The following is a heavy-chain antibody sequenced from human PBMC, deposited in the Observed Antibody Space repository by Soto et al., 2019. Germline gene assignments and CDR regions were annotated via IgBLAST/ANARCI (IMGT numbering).Heavy chain of an antibody. V-gene: IGHV2-5*02. CDR3: AHRLSGYNWNGGYFDY. Sequence: QITLKESAPTRVKPTQTLTLTCTFSGFSLTSRPMGVGWIRQPPGKALEWLAFIYWDDDKRYSPSLRSRLTITKDTSGNQVVLTMTNLDPVDTPTYYCAHRLSGYNWNGGYFDYWGQGALVTVSS. CDR1: GFSLTSRPMG. J-gene: IGHJ4*02. CDR2: IYWDDDK. D-gene: IGHD1-1*01.